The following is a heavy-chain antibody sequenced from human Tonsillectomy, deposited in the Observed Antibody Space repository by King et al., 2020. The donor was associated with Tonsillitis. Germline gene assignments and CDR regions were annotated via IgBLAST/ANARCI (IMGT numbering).Heavy chain of an antibody. CDR3: ARARGGEFDY. J-gene: IGHJ4*02. CDR2: IYYSGII. V-gene: IGHV4-59*01. Sequence: VQLQESGPGLVKPSETLSLTCTVSGASITSYYWSWIRQPPGKGLEWIGYIYYSGIINYNPSLKSRVTISVDTSKNQFSLKLSSVTAADTAVYYCARARGGEFDYWGQGTLVTVSS. CDR1: GASITSYY. D-gene: IGHD2-21*01.